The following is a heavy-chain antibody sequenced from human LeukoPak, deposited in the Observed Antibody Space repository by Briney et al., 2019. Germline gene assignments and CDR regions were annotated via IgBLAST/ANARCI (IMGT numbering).Heavy chain of an antibody. CDR3: ARGEIVVVCEH. D-gene: IGHD3-22*01. CDR1: GFTFSSYA. Sequence: SGGSLRLSCAASGFTFSSYAISWVRQAPGQGLEWMGGIIPIFGTANYAQKFQGRVTITADESTSTAYMELSSLRSEDTAVYYCARGEIVVVCEHWGQGTLVTVSS. CDR2: IIPIFGTA. V-gene: IGHV1-69*01. J-gene: IGHJ1*01.